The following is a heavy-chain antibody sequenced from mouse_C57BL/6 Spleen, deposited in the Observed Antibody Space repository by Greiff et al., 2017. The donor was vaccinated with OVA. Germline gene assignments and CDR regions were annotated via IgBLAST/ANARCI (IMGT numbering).Heavy chain of an antibody. CDR2: IWWDDDK. V-gene: IGHV8-8*01. J-gene: IGHJ1*03. CDR1: GFSLSTFGMG. CDR3: ARIERDFDV. Sequence: VMLVESGPGILQPSQSLSLTCSFSGFSLSTFGMGVGWIRQPSGLGLEWLAHIWWDDDKYYNPVLKSRLTISKDTSKNQVFLKDANEDTADTGTYYCARIERDFDVWGTGTTVTGSS.